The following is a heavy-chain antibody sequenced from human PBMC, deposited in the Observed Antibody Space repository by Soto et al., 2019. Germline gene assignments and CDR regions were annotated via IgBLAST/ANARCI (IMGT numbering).Heavy chain of an antibody. CDR1: GYSFAGYW. J-gene: IGHJ5*02. CDR3: ARQRATAATLPLIWFAP. Sequence: VQLVQSGAEVKKPGESLKISCKGSGYSFAGYWIAWVRQMPGKGLEWMGIIYPDNSDTRYSRSFQGQVTISADKSIRTAHLQWSRLKASDTAVYYCARQRATAATLPLIWFAPWGQGTLVTVSS. D-gene: IGHD6-13*01. CDR2: IYPDNSDT. V-gene: IGHV5-51*01.